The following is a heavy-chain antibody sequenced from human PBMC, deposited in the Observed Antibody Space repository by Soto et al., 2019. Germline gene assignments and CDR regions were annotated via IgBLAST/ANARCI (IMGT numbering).Heavy chain of an antibody. CDR3: ARDKDRQQLGGNYYYILDV. CDR1: GGTFSTSA. J-gene: IGHJ6*02. D-gene: IGHD3-3*02. Sequence: QVQLVQSGAEVKKPGSSVKVSCKASGGTFSTSAISWVRQAPGQGLEWVGGIMPVFATPDYAQKFQGRVTSSADESTTTAYRELTSLRTDDTAVYYCARDKDRQQLGGNYYYILDVWGQGTAIIVSS. V-gene: IGHV1-69*12. CDR2: IMPVFATP.